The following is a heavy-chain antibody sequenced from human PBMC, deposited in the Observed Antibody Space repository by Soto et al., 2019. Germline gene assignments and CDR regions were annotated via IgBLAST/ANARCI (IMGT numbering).Heavy chain of an antibody. Sequence: SETLSLTCAVYGGSFSGYYWSWIRQPPGKGLEWIGEINHSGSTNYNPSLKSRVTISVDTSKNQFSLKLSSVTAEDTAVYYCARGGGQLLWFGDYINWFDPWGQGTLVTVYS. CDR1: GGSFSGYY. D-gene: IGHD3-10*01. V-gene: IGHV4-34*01. CDR2: INHSGST. CDR3: ARGGGQLLWFGDYINWFDP. J-gene: IGHJ5*02.